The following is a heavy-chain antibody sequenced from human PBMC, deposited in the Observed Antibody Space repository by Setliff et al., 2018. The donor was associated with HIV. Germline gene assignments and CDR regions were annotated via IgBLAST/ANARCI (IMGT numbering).Heavy chain of an antibody. Sequence: SETLSLTCTVSSGSISTYYWSWIRQPPGKGLEWIGYIYNIGSTNYNPSLRSRVTISLDRSKNQFSLNLDSVTAADTAVYYCARVMGNYYDSSGYYADYWGQGTLVTVSS. CDR1: SGSISTYY. J-gene: IGHJ4*02. CDR3: ARVMGNYYDSSGYYADY. D-gene: IGHD3-22*01. V-gene: IGHV4-59*12. CDR2: IYNIGST.